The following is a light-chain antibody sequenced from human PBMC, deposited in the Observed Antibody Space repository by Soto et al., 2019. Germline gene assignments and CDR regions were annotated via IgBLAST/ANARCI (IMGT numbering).Light chain of an antibody. Sequence: DIQIAQSPSTLSASVGDRVTLTCRASQSISGWLAWYQQRPGKAPKILIYKASSLKSGVPSRFRGIGSWTEFTLTIRRLQPDDSETYYCQQYHSFPVTFGQGTKVDI. J-gene: IGKJ1*01. CDR1: QSISGW. CDR2: KAS. V-gene: IGKV1-5*03. CDR3: QQYHSFPVT.